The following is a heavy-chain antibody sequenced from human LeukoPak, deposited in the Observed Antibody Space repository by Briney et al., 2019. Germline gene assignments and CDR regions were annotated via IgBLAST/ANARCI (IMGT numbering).Heavy chain of an antibody. CDR3: ARGYSS. Sequence: PGGSLRLSCAASGFTFSNAWMNWVRQAPGRGLEWVGRIKRKTDGGATDYTASVKGRFTVSRDDSKTTLYLQMNSLKTEDTAVYYCARGYSSWGQGTLVTVSS. D-gene: IGHD6-13*01. CDR2: IKRKTDGGAT. J-gene: IGHJ4*02. V-gene: IGHV3-15*07. CDR1: GFTFSNAW.